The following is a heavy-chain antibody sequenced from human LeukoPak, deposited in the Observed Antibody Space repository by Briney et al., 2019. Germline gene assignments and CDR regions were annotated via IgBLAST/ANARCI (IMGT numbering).Heavy chain of an antibody. D-gene: IGHD1-26*01. CDR1: GGSISSGSYY. Sequence: SETLSLTCTVSGGSISSGSYYWSWIRQPPGKGLEWIGRIYTTGSTNYNPSLKSRVTISLDTSKNQFSLKLSSVTAADTSVYYCSGSYLYSYYYYMDVWGKGTTVTISS. CDR2: IYTTGST. CDR3: SGSYLYSYYYYMDV. V-gene: IGHV4-61*02. J-gene: IGHJ6*03.